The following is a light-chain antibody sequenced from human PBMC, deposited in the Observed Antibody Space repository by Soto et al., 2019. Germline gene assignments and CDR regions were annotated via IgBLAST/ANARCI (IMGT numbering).Light chain of an antibody. CDR2: QTS. V-gene: IGKV3-20*01. CDR1: QYINTR. J-gene: IGKJ1*01. Sequence: EIVLTQSPATLSSFPGDRVTLSCRASQYINTRLAWYQHRPGQAPRLLIYQTSIRAAGIPARFTGSGSGTDFTLTISRLEPEDFAVYYCQQYVSSPWAFGQGTKVDIK. CDR3: QQYVSSPWA.